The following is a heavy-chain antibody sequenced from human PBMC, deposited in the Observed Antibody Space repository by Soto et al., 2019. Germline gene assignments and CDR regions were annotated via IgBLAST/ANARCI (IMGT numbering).Heavy chain of an antibody. CDR1: GYTFTSYG. D-gene: IGHD1-26*01. J-gene: IGHJ5*02. Sequence: ASVKVSCKASGYTFTSYGISWVRQAPGQGLEWMGRISAYNGNTNYAQKLQGRVTMTTDTSTSTAYMELRSLRSDDTAVYYCARDVGAFTPTGWFDPWGQGTLVTVSS. V-gene: IGHV1-18*01. CDR2: ISAYNGNT. CDR3: ARDVGAFTPTGWFDP.